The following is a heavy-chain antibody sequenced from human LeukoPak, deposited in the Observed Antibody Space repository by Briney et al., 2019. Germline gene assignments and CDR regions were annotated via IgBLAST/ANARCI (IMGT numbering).Heavy chain of an antibody. V-gene: IGHV4-59*08. J-gene: IGHJ4*02. CDR2: IYYSGNT. CDR3: ARGDCGGDCYSDH. Sequence: SETLSLTCTVSGGSISDYYWSWIWQPPGKGLEWIGYIYYSGNTRYNPSLKSRVTISVDTSKNQFSLKLNSVTAADTAVYYCARGDCGGDCYSDHWGQGTLVTVSS. CDR1: GGSISDYY. D-gene: IGHD2-21*02.